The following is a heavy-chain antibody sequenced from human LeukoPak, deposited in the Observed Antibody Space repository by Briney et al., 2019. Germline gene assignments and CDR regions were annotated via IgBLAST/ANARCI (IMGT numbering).Heavy chain of an antibody. Sequence: ASVKVSCKASGGTFSSYAISWVRQAPGQGLEWMGWINPNSGGTNYAQKFQGRATMARDTSISTAYMELSRLRSDDTAVYYCARVSSSWYNLVDYWGQGTLVTVSS. CDR2: INPNSGGT. CDR1: GGTFSSYA. J-gene: IGHJ4*02. V-gene: IGHV1-2*02. D-gene: IGHD6-13*01. CDR3: ARVSSSWYNLVDY.